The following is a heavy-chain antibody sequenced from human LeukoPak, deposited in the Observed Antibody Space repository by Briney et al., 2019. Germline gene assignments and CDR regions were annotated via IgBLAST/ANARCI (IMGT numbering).Heavy chain of an antibody. V-gene: IGHV3-23*01. D-gene: IGHD3-9*01. Sequence: GGSLRLSCAASGFTFSSYAMSWARQAPGKGLEWVSAISGSGGSTYYADSVKGRFTISRDNSKNTLYLQMNSLRAEDTAVCYCAKAGVYDILTGYYPAYYFDYWGQGTLVTVSS. CDR1: GFTFSSYA. CDR3: AKAGVYDILTGYYPAYYFDY. J-gene: IGHJ4*02. CDR2: ISGSGGST.